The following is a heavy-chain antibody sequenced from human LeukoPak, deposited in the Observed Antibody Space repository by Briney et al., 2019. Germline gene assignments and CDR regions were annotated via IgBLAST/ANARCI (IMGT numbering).Heavy chain of an antibody. CDR2: TWYDGSNK. CDR1: GFTFSSYG. J-gene: IGHJ4*02. Sequence: PGGSLRLSCAASGFTFSSYGMHWVRQAPGKGLEWVAVTWYDGSNKYYADSVKGRFTISRDNSKNTLYLQMNSLRAEDTAVYYCAKDYVEVDSSGYYLDYWGQGTLVTVSS. V-gene: IGHV3-33*06. CDR3: AKDYVEVDSSGYYLDY. D-gene: IGHD3-22*01.